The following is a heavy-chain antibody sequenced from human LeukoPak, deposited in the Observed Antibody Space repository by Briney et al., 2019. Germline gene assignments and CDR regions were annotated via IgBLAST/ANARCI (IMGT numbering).Heavy chain of an antibody. CDR3: AREYSNNGMDV. CDR1: GGSISSGGYS. D-gene: IGHD4-11*01. Sequence: KPSQTLSLTCTVSGGSISSGGYSWSWVRHHPGKGLEWIGYIYYSGSTYYNPSLKSQVTISVDTSKNQFSLKLSSVTAADTAVYYCAREYSNNGMDVWGQGTTVTVSS. J-gene: IGHJ6*02. CDR2: IYYSGST. V-gene: IGHV4-31*01.